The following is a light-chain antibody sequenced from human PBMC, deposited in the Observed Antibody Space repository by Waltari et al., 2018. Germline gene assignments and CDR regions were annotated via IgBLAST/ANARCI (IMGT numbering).Light chain of an antibody. CDR3: QSYDTSLRVV. J-gene: IGLJ3*02. V-gene: IGLV1-40*01. CDR2: GST. Sequence: QSVLTQPPSVSGAPGQRVTISCTVSGSNIGGRFDGHWYPQLPRAAPKLLIYGSTSRPLGVPDRFFGSTSGTSASLAITGLQAEDEADYYCQSYDTSLRVVFGGGTKLTVL. CDR1: GSNIGGRFD.